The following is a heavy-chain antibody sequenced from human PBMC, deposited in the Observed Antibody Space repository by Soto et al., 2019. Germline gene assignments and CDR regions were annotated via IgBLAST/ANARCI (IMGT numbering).Heavy chain of an antibody. J-gene: IGHJ5*02. CDR2: INHSGST. D-gene: IGHD3-10*01. CDR1: GGSFSGYY. Sequence: SETLSLTCAVYGGSFSGYYWSWIRQPPGKGLEWIGEINHSGSTNYNPSLKSRVTISVDTSKNQFSLKLSSVTAADTAVYYCARESRVLNWFDPWGQGTLVTVSS. CDR3: ARESRVLNWFDP. V-gene: IGHV4-34*01.